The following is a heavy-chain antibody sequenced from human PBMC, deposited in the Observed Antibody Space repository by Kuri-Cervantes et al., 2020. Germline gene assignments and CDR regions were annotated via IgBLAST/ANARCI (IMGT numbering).Heavy chain of an antibody. CDR3: ARQKQQLVWNYFDY. J-gene: IGHJ4*02. CDR2: IDHRGST. V-gene: IGHV4-34*01. D-gene: IGHD6-13*01. CDR1: GGSFSSHH. Sequence: LRLSCAVYGGSFSSHHWNWIRQPPGKGLEWIGEIDHRGSTNYNPSLKSRVTISVDTSKNQFSLKLSSVTAADTAVYYCARQKQQLVWNYFDYWGQGTLVTVSS.